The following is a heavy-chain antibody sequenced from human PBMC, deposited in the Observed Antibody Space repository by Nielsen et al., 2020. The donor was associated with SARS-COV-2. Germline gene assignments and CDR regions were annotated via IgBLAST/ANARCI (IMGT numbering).Heavy chain of an antibody. CDR1: GGSISSGGYY. V-gene: IGHV4-31*03. Sequence: TLSLTCTVSGGSISSGGYYWSWIRQHPGKGLEWIGYIYYSGNTYYNPSLKSRVTISADTSKNQFSLKLSSVTAADTAVYYCSSSRSDILTYYYGMDVWGQGTTVTVSS. CDR2: IYYSGNT. J-gene: IGHJ6*02. D-gene: IGHD3-9*01. CDR3: SSSRSDILTYYYGMDV.